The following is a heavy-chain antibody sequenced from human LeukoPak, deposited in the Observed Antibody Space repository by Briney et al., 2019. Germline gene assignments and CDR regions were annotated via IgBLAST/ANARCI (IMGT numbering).Heavy chain of an antibody. CDR3: ASAFWSGYYRGSIWFDP. D-gene: IGHD3-3*01. J-gene: IGHJ5*02. CDR2: IYYSGST. CDR1: GGSISSYY. V-gene: IGHV4-59*01. Sequence: SETLSLTCTVSGGSISSYYWSWIRQPPGKGLEWIGYIYYSGSTNYNPSLKSRVTISVDTSKNQFSLKLSSVTAADTAVYYCASAFWSGYYRGSIWFDPWGQGTLVTVSS.